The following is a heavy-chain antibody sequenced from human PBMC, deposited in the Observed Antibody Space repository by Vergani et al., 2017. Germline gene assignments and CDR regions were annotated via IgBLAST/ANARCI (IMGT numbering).Heavy chain of an antibody. CDR2: ISTSSSTI. Sequence: EVRLVESGGGLVQPGGSLRLSCAASGFTFSTYSLNWVRQAPGKGLDWVSYISTSSSTIYYADSVKGRFTISRDNAKNSLFLRMNSLRAEDTAVYYCAGDFAPTADTGSDFWGQGTLVTVSS. J-gene: IGHJ4*02. D-gene: IGHD7-27*01. CDR1: GFTFSTYS. CDR3: AGDFAPTADTGSDF. V-gene: IGHV3-48*01.